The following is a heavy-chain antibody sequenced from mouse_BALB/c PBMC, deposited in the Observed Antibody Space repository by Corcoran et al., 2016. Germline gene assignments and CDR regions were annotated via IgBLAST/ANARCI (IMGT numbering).Heavy chain of an antibody. CDR2: INPENGNT. D-gene: IGHD2-4*01. V-gene: IGHV14-1*02. CDR3: AAIYYDYALFAY. CDR1: GFNIKDYY. J-gene: IGHJ3*01. Sequence: EVQLQQSGAELVRPGALVKLSCKASGFNIKDYYMHWVKQRPEQGLEWIGWINPENGNTIYEPKFQGKASITADTSSNTAYLQLSSLTSEDTAVYYCAAIYYDYALFAYWGQGTLVTVSA.